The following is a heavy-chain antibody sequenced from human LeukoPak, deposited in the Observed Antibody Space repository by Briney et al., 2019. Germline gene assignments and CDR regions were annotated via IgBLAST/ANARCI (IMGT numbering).Heavy chain of an antibody. CDR2: IDYSGST. D-gene: IGHD2-15*01. CDR3: ARGALGYCSGGNCYGNWFDP. CDR1: RGSMSHYY. Sequence: KASETLSLTCTVSRGSMSHYYWSWIQQPPGKGLEWIGYIDYSGSTNYNPSLKSRLTISLDTSKNQFSLKLTSVTPADTAVYYCARGALGYCSGGNCYGNWFDPWGQGTLVTVSS. J-gene: IGHJ5*02. V-gene: IGHV4-59*01.